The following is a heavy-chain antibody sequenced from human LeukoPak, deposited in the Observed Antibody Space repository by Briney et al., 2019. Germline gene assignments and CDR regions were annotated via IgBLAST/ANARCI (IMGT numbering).Heavy chain of an antibody. J-gene: IGHJ6*02. D-gene: IGHD6-13*01. CDR1: GFSFSTYA. V-gene: IGHV3-23*01. CDR3: AKDWHSGSWYGDYYYYGLDV. Sequence: PGGSLRLSCAASGFSFSTYAMTWVRQAPGMGLEWVSTISGSDNSTYYADSVKGRFTISRDNSKNTLYLQMSSLRAEDTAVYYCAKDWHSGSWYGDYYYYGLDVWGQGTTVTVSS. CDR2: ISGSDNST.